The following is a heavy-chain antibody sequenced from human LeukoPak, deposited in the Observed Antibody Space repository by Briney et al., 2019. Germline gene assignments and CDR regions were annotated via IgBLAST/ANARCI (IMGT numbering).Heavy chain of an antibody. J-gene: IGHJ4*02. CDR2: IGVSGPTT. CDR1: GFTYSSYA. Sequence: QPGGSLRLSCAASGFTYSSYALSWVRQAPGRGLEWVSSIGVSGPTTYYADSVKGRFTISRDDSKDTVYLQMNSLRAEDTAVYYCANDRLRFDYWGQGTLVTVSS. D-gene: IGHD2-15*01. V-gene: IGHV3-23*01. CDR3: ANDRLRFDY.